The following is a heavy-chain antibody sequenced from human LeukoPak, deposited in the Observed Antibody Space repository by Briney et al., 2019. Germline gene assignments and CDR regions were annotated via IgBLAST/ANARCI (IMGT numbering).Heavy chain of an antibody. CDR1: VYTFTSYG. V-gene: IGHV1-18*01. Sequence: GASVKVSCKASVYTFTSYGISWVRQAPGQGLEWVGWISAYNGNTNYAQKLQGRVTMTTDTSTSTAYMELRSLRSDDTAVYYCALNSLSDWHYFDYWGQGTLVTVSS. CDR2: ISAYNGNT. J-gene: IGHJ4*02. D-gene: IGHD3-9*01. CDR3: ALNSLSDWHYFDY.